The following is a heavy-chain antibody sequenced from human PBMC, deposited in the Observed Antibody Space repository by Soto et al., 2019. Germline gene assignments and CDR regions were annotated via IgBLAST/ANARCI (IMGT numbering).Heavy chain of an antibody. CDR2: INHSGST. Sequence: PSETLSLTCAVYGGSFSGYYWSWIRQPPGKGLEWIGEINHSGSTIYNPSLKSRVTISVDTSKNQFSLKLASVTAADTAVYYCGRGPRFDPGGQGTLVTVSS. CDR1: GGSFSGYY. V-gene: IGHV4-34*01. CDR3: GRGPRFDP. J-gene: IGHJ5*02.